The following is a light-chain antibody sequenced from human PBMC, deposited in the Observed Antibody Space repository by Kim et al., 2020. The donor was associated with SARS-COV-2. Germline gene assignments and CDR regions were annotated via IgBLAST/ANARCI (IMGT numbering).Light chain of an antibody. V-gene: IGLV3-1*01. CDR1: KLGDKY. J-gene: IGLJ1*01. Sequence: SYELTQPPSVSVSPGQTASITCSGDKLGDKYACWYQQKPGQSPVLVIYQDSKRPSGIPERFSGSHSGNTATLTISGTQAMDEADYYCQAWDSSTYVFGTGTKVTVL. CDR3: QAWDSSTYV. CDR2: QDS.